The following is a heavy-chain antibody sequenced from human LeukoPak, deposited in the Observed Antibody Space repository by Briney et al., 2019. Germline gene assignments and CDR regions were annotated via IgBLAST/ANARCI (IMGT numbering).Heavy chain of an antibody. Sequence: GGSLRLSCTASGFTFGDYTISWFRQAPGKGLEWVCIIRSISSGGTAEYAASVRDRFVMSRDDSKSIAYLQMNSLRTEDTAVYYCTKDQGVHSSGFYTRPDYWGQGTLVTVSS. CDR3: TKDQGVHSSGFYTRPDY. CDR2: IRSISSGGTA. CDR1: GFTFGDYT. J-gene: IGHJ4*02. D-gene: IGHD3-22*01. V-gene: IGHV3-49*03.